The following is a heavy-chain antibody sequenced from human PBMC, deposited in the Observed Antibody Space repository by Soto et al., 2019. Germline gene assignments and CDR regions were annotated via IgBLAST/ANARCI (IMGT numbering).Heavy chain of an antibody. J-gene: IGHJ6*02. CDR3: AKESYSSSSYYYGMDV. D-gene: IGHD6-6*01. V-gene: IGHV3-30*18. CDR1: GFTFSSYG. CDR2: ISYDGSNK. Sequence: QAGGSLRLSWAASGFTFSSYGMHWVRQAPCEGLEWVAVISYDGSNKYYADSVKGRFTISRDNSKNTLFLQMNSLRGEDTAVYYCAKESYSSSSYYYGMDVWGQGTTVTVSS.